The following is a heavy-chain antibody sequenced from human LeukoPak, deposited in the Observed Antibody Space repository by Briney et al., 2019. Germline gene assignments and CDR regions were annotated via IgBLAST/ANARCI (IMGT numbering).Heavy chain of an antibody. J-gene: IGHJ6*04. Sequence: PSETLSLTCTVPGGSISSGDYYWRWIRQPPGKGLEWIGYIYYSGSTYYNPSLKSRVTISVDTSKNQFSLKLSYVTAADTAVYYCARWGDIVVVPAAPHYYGMDVWGKGTTVTVSS. CDR3: ARWGDIVVVPAAPHYYGMDV. CDR2: IYYSGST. D-gene: IGHD2-2*01. CDR1: GGSISSGDYY. V-gene: IGHV4-30-4*01.